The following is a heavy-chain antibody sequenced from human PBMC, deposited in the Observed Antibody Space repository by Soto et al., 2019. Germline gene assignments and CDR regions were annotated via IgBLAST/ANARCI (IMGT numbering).Heavy chain of an antibody. CDR2: IYPSGIT. CDR3: ARDRDNGLLLRYGMDV. Sequence: PSETLSLTCFVSGGSISSTNWWSWVRQPPGKGLEWIGEIYPSGITNYNPSPESRVTLSIDKSKNQLSLRLSSVTAADTAVYYCARDRDNGLLLRYGMDVWGQGTTVTVSS. J-gene: IGHJ6*02. V-gene: IGHV4-4*02. CDR1: GGSISSTNW. D-gene: IGHD1-20*01.